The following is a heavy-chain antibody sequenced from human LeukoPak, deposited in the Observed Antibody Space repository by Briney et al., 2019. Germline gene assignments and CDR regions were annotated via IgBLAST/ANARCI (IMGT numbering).Heavy chain of an antibody. Sequence: PSETLSLTCTVSGGSISTYCWSWIRQPAGKGLEWIGRIYTSGSTNYNPSLKSRVTMSVDTSKNQFSLRMSSVTAADTAVYYCARILEYCSTTSCPRAFDIWGQGTMVTVSS. D-gene: IGHD2-2*01. CDR2: IYTSGST. J-gene: IGHJ3*02. CDR3: ARILEYCSTTSCPRAFDI. CDR1: GGSISTYC. V-gene: IGHV4-4*07.